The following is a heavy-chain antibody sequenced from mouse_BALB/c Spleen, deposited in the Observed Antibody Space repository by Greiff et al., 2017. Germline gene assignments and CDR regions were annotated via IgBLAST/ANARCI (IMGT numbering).Heavy chain of an antibody. CDR2: IYWDDDK. CDR1: GFSLSTSGMG. D-gene: IGHD1-1*01. Sequence: QVTLKVSGPGILQPSQTLSLTCSFSGFSLSTSGMGVSWIRQPSGKGLEWLAHIYWDDDKRYNPSLKSRLTISKDTSRNQVFLKITSVDTADTATYYCARYYGSSYYFDYWGQGTTLTVSS. J-gene: IGHJ2*01. CDR3: ARYYGSSYYFDY. V-gene: IGHV8-12*01.